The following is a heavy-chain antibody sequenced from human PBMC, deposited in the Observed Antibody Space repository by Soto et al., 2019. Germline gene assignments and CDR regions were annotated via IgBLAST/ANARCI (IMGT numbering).Heavy chain of an antibody. CDR2: IGTTGDT. D-gene: IGHD3-16*02. J-gene: IGHJ4*01. CDR1: GFTFSSYD. V-gene: IGHV3-13*04. Sequence: GGSLRLSCSASGFTFSSYDMHWVRQGTGKGLEWVSAIGTTGDTYYAGSVKGRFTISRENAKNSLYLQMNSLRAGDTAIYFCARALGPTRFDYWGHGTMVTVSS. CDR3: ARALGPTRFDY.